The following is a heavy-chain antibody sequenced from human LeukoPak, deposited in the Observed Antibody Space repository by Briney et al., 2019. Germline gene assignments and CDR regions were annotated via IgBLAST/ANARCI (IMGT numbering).Heavy chain of an antibody. J-gene: IGHJ4*02. Sequence: GGSLRLSCAASGFTFSSYAMHWVRQAPGKGLEWVAVISYDGSNKYYADSVKGRFTISRDNSKNTLYLQMNSLRAEDTAVYYCARDGDYYDSSGYYSPGFDYWGQGTLVTVSS. CDR1: GFTFSSYA. CDR2: ISYDGSNK. D-gene: IGHD3-22*01. V-gene: IGHV3-30*04. CDR3: ARDGDYYDSSGYYSPGFDY.